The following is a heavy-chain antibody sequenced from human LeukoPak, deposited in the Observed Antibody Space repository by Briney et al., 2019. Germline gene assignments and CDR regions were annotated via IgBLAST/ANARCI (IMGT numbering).Heavy chain of an antibody. CDR2: KYYSSKWYN. CDR3: ARVVYGDYGNWFDP. CDR1: RDSVSGISAA. Sequence: SQTLSFTSSISRDSVSGISAARHSIRQSPSRGLGWLGKKYYSSKWYNDYAVSVRSRKTINPDTSKNQFYLQRNSVTAEDTAVYYCARVVYGDYGNWFDPWGQGTPVTVSS. D-gene: IGHD4-17*01. J-gene: IGHJ5*02. V-gene: IGHV6-1*01.